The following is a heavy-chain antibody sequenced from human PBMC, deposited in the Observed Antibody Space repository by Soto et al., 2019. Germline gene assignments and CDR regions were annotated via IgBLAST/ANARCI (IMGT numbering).Heavy chain of an antibody. J-gene: IGHJ4*02. CDR1: GYSLPTHT. D-gene: IGHD1-7*01. CDR3: APANGNYDWGPNDY. V-gene: IGHV1-3*01. Sequence: QVLLVQSGAEVKKPGASVRISCKASGYSLPTHTIHWVRQAPGQRLEWMGWINAANGHTKNSHNFPGRVTISSDTSASTVYMKLTGLTSDDTAIYYCAPANGNYDWGPNDYWGQGTLVTVSS. CDR2: INAANGHT.